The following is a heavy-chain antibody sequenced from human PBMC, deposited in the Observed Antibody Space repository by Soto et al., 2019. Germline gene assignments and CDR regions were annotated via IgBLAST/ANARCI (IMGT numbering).Heavy chain of an antibody. J-gene: IGHJ1*01. V-gene: IGHV4-30-4*01. D-gene: IGHD3-10*01. CDR1: GGSINTGDYY. CDR2: IYYSGNT. Sequence: QVQLQEPGPGLVEPSQTLSLTCAVSGGSINTGDYYWSWIRQPPGKGLEWIGHIYYSGNTKYNPSLKSRVTISVDTSENQFSLKLTSVTAADTAVYFCARCGITYGSHFWGQGTLVTVSP. CDR3: ARCGITYGSHF.